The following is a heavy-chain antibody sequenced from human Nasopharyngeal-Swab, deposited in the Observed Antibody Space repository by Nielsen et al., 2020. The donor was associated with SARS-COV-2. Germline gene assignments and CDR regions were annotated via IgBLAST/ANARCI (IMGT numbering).Heavy chain of an antibody. Sequence: GESLKISCAASGFTFSDYYMSWIRQAPGKGLEWASYISSSGSTIYYADSVKGRFTISRDNAKNSLYLQMNSLRAEDTAVYYCARYGGIQILTGYFDYWGPGTLVTVSS. D-gene: IGHD3-9*01. V-gene: IGHV3-11*04. J-gene: IGHJ4*02. CDR2: ISSSGSTI. CDR3: ARYGGIQILTGYFDY. CDR1: GFTFSDYY.